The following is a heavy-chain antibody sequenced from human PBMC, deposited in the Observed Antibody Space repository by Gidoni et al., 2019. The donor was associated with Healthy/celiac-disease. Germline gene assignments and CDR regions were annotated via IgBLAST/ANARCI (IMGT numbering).Heavy chain of an antibody. CDR3: ARVVPPYYDFWSGAFDI. Sequence: EVQLVESGGGLIQPGGSLRLSCAASGFTVSSNYMSWVRQAPGKGLEWVSVIYSGGSTYYADSVKGRFTISRDNSKNTLYLQMNSLRAEDTAVYYCARVVPPYYDFWSGAFDIWGQGTMVTVSS. D-gene: IGHD3-3*01. CDR2: IYSGGST. J-gene: IGHJ3*02. V-gene: IGHV3-53*01. CDR1: GFTVSSNY.